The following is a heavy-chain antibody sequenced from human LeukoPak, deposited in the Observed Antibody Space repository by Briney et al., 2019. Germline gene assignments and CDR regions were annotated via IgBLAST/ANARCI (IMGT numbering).Heavy chain of an antibody. Sequence: PGASVRVSCKASGYTFTSYGISWVRQAPGQGLEWMGWISAYNGNTNYAQKLQGRVTMTTDTSTSTAYMELRSLRSDDTAVYYCAGANYYDSRGPSDYWGQGTLVTVSS. CDR2: ISAYNGNT. V-gene: IGHV1-18*01. D-gene: IGHD3-22*01. CDR1: GYTFTSYG. J-gene: IGHJ4*02. CDR3: AGANYYDSRGPSDY.